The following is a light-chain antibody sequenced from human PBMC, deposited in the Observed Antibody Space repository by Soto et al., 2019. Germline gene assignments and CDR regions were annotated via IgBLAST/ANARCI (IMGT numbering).Light chain of an antibody. CDR1: TGAVTSDYY. CDR2: RTS. J-gene: IGLJ2*01. CDR3: VLLYGGAWV. V-gene: IGLV7-43*01. Sequence: QAVVNQEPSLTVSPGGTVTLTCALTTGAVTSDYYPNWFQRKPGQALRTLIYRTSNKHSWTPARFSGSLLGGKAALTLSGVQPEDEADYYCVLLYGGAWVFGGGTKLTVL.